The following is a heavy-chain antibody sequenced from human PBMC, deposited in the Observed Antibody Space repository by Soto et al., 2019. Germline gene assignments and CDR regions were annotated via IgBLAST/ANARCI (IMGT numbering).Heavy chain of an antibody. Sequence: QVQLVESGGGVVQPGRSLRLSCAASGFTFSSYAMHWVRQAPGKGLEWVAVISYDGSNKYYADSVKGRFTISRDNSKNTLYLQMNNLRAEDTAVYYCARDELWFGEYRVDYWGQGTLVTVSS. CDR2: ISYDGSNK. V-gene: IGHV3-30-3*01. CDR3: ARDELWFGEYRVDY. CDR1: GFTFSSYA. J-gene: IGHJ4*02. D-gene: IGHD3-10*01.